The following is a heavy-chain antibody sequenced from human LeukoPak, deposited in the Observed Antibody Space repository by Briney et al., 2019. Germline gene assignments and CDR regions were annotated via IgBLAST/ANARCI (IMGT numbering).Heavy chain of an antibody. V-gene: IGHV4-61*01. Sequence: SETLSLTCAVSGGSISSGSYYWSWIRQPPGKGLECIGYIHYTGSTNYNPSLKSRVTISVDTSKNQFSLKLSSVTAADTAIYYCARGGYYGSGNDFRFDPWGQGTLVTVSS. J-gene: IGHJ5*02. CDR3: ARGGYYGSGNDFRFDP. CDR1: GGSISSGSYY. D-gene: IGHD3-10*01. CDR2: IHYTGST.